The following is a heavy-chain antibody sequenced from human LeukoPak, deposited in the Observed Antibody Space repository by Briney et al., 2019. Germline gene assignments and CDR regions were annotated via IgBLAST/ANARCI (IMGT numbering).Heavy chain of an antibody. CDR1: GGSISSGGYY. CDR3: ARQVVRGVKAIGFDP. CDR2: IYYSGST. V-gene: IGHV4-31*03. D-gene: IGHD3-10*01. Sequence: SETLSLTCTVSGGSISSGGYYWSWIRQHPGKGLEWIGYIYYSGSTYYNPSLKSRVTISVDTSKNQFSLKLSSVTAADTAVYYCARQVVRGVKAIGFDPWGQGTLVTVSS. J-gene: IGHJ5*02.